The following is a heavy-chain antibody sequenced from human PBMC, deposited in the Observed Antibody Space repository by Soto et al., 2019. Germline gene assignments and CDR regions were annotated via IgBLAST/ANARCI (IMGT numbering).Heavy chain of an antibody. V-gene: IGHV3-66*01. J-gene: IGHJ4*02. CDR2: IYSSGKT. Sequence: GGSLRLSCAVSGFTVNNDYMSWVRQAPGKGLEWVSVIYSSGKTDYADSVRGRSTVSRDTFRNMLYLQMNSLRVEDTAVYYCTRDSSYYGAGRGVLDYWGPGTLVTVSS. D-gene: IGHD3-10*01. CDR3: TRDSSYYGAGRGVLDY. CDR1: GFTVNNDY.